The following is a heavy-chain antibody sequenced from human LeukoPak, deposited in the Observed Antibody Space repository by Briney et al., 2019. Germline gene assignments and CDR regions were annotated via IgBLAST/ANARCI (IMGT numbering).Heavy chain of an antibody. J-gene: IGHJ4*02. Sequence: GESLKISCKGSGYSLTSYWIGWVRQMPGKGLEWMGIIYPGDSDTRYSPSFQGQVTISADKSISTAYLQWSSLKASDTAMYYCASRYDYGDYGLNYWGQGTLVTVSS. D-gene: IGHD4-17*01. CDR3: ASRYDYGDYGLNY. CDR1: GYSLTSYW. V-gene: IGHV5-51*01. CDR2: IYPGDSDT.